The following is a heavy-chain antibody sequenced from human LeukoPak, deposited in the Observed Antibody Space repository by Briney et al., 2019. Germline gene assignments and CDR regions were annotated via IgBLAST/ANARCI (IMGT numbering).Heavy chain of an antibody. D-gene: IGHD6-6*01. CDR1: GGSISSYY. V-gene: IGHV4-59*08. CDR2: FHYSGST. CDR3: ASLGDSSSRLYYFDY. J-gene: IGHJ4*02. Sequence: KTSETLSLTCTVSGGSISSYYWSWIRQPPGKGLEWIGYFHYSGSTNYNPSLKSRVTISVGTSKNQFSLKLSSVTAADTAVYYCASLGDSSSRLYYFDYWGQGTLVTVSS.